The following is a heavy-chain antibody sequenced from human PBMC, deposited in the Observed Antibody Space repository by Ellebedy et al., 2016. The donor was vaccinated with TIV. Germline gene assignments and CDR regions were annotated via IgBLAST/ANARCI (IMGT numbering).Heavy chain of an antibody. CDR1: GFTFSSYD. CDR3: AIDSGSGSYYNL. D-gene: IGHD3-10*01. CDR2: ISIVGDT. J-gene: IGHJ4*02. Sequence: GESLKISCEASGFTFSSYDMHWVRQATGTGLDWLLDISIVGDTYYPDSVKGRFPNSRENARNSLYLQVNSLRAGDTAVYYCAIDSGSGSYYNLWGQGTLVTVSS. V-gene: IGHV3-13*01.